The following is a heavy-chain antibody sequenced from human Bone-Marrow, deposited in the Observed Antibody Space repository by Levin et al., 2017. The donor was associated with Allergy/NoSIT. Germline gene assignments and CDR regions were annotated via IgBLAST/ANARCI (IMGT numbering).Heavy chain of an antibody. Sequence: GGSLRLSCAASGFTFSSYAMSWVRQAPGKGLEWVSAISGSGGSTYYADSVKGRFTISRDNSKNTLYLQMNSLRAEDTAVYYCAKDLSGQGYCSSTSCSPFDYWGQGTLVTVSS. CDR3: AKDLSGQGYCSSTSCSPFDY. CDR2: ISGSGGST. V-gene: IGHV3-23*01. J-gene: IGHJ4*02. D-gene: IGHD2-2*01. CDR1: GFTFSSYA.